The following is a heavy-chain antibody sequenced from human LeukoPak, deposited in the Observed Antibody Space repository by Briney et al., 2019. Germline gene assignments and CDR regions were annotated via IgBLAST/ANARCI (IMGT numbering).Heavy chain of an antibody. V-gene: IGHV6-1*01. D-gene: IGHD3-10*01. CDR1: GDSVSSNSAA. CDR2: TYYRSEWYN. Sequence: SGPGLVKPSQTLSLTCAISGDSVSSNSAAWNWIRQSPSRGLEWLGRTYYRSEWYNDYAVSVKSRITINPDTSKNQFSLKLSSVTAADTAVYYCARTYYYGSGSYYNGIYYFDYWGQGTLVTVSS. J-gene: IGHJ4*02. CDR3: ARTYYYGSGSYYNGIYYFDY.